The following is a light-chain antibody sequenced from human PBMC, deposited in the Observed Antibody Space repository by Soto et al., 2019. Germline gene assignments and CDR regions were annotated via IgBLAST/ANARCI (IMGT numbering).Light chain of an antibody. J-gene: IGKJ2*01. CDR3: RHRSNWPRT. CDR2: DAS. CDR1: QSVSRY. V-gene: IGKV3-11*01. Sequence: EIVLTQSPATLSLSPGDTATLACRASQSVSRYLAWYQQKRGQAPRLLIYDASNRATGIPARFSGSGSGTDFTLTIGSLEPEDFAVYYCRHRSNWPRTFGQGTKVEIK.